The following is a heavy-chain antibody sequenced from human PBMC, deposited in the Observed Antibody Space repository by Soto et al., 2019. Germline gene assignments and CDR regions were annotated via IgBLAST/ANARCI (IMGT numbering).Heavy chain of an antibody. CDR3: ATAVAGIPTPDF. CDR2: INAGNGNT. D-gene: IGHD6-19*01. J-gene: IGHJ4*02. V-gene: IGHV1-3*05. Sequence: QVQLVQSGAEEKKPGASVKVSCKASGYTFTSYAMHWVRQAPGQRLEWMGWINAGNGNTKYSQKCQGRVTITRDTAASPAYMELSSLRSEDTAVYYCATAVAGIPTPDFWGQGTLVTVSS. CDR1: GYTFTSYA.